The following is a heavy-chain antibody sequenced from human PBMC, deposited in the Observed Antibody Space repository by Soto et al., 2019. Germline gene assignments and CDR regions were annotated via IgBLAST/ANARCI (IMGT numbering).Heavy chain of an antibody. Sequence: QVQLQESGPGLVKPSETLSLTCTVSGGSVSSGNYYWSWIRQPPGKGLEWIGYFYYTGSTNYNPSLKSRVTISIDASKNQFSLRLSSVTAADTAVYYCARSMHYSDGSNYSPFDYWGQGTLVTVSS. CDR3: ARSMHYSDGSNYSPFDY. V-gene: IGHV4-61*01. CDR2: FYYTGST. D-gene: IGHD3-22*01. J-gene: IGHJ4*02. CDR1: GGSVSSGNYY.